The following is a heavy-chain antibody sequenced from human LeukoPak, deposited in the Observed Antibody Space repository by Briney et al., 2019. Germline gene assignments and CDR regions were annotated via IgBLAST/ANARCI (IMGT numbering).Heavy chain of an antibody. D-gene: IGHD3-10*01. J-gene: IGHJ6*02. CDR1: GYTFTGYY. CDR3: AREELVVRGPYGMDV. CDR2: INPNSGAT. Sequence: ASVKVSCKASGYTFTGYYMHWVRQAPGQGLEWMGWINPNSGATNYAQKFQGRVTMTRDTSISTAYMELSRLRSDDTAVYYCAREELVVRGPYGMDVWGQGTTVTVSS. V-gene: IGHV1-2*02.